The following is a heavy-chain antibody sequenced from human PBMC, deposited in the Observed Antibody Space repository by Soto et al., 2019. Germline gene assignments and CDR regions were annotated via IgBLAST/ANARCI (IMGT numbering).Heavy chain of an antibody. J-gene: IGHJ6*02. V-gene: IGHV4-34*01. CDR1: GGSFSGYY. D-gene: IGHD6-13*01. CDR3: ARMGAAAGTQGGYYYYYGMDV. Sequence: PSETLSLTCAVYGGSFSGYYWSWIRQPPGKGLEWIGEINHSGSTNYNPSLKSRVTISVDTSKNQFSLKLSSVTAADTAVYYCARMGAAAGTQGGYYYYYGMDVWGQGTTVTVS. CDR2: INHSGST.